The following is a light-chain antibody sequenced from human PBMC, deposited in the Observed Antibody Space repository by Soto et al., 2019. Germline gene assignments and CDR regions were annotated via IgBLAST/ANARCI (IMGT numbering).Light chain of an antibody. V-gene: IGLV2-8*01. CDR1: SSDVGAYNY. J-gene: IGLJ3*02. Sequence: QSALTQPTSASGSTGESVTISCTGTSSDVGAYNYVSWYQLYPGKAPKLMIYEVSKRPSGVPDRFSGSKSGNTASLTVSGLQAEDEADYYCTSYVGSDIWVFGGGTKVTV. CDR3: TSYVGSDIWV. CDR2: EVS.